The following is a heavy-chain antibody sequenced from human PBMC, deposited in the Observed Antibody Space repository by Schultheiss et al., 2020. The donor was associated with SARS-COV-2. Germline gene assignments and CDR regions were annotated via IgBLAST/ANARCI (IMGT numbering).Heavy chain of an antibody. D-gene: IGHD1-26*01. Sequence: GGSLRLSCAASGFAFSSYALHWVRRAPGKGLEWVSAIGTGGDTYYADSVMGRFTISRENAKNSLYLQMNSLRAGDTAVYYCARGYREYYMDVWGKGTTVTVSS. CDR2: IGTGGDT. CDR1: GFAFSSYA. J-gene: IGHJ6*03. CDR3: ARGYREYYMDV. V-gene: IGHV3-47*02.